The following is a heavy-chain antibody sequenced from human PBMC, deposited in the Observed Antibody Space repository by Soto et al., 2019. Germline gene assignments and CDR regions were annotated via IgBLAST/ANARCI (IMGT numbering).Heavy chain of an antibody. CDR3: AREIVQNWFDP. J-gene: IGHJ5*02. Sequence: GGSLRLSCAASGFTFSSYAMHWVRQAPGKGLEWVAVISYDGSNKYYADSVKGRFTISRDNSKNTLYLQMNNLRVEDTAVYYCAREIVQNWFDPWGQGTLVTVSS. CDR2: ISYDGSNK. D-gene: IGHD2-21*01. V-gene: IGHV3-30-3*01. CDR1: GFTFSSYA.